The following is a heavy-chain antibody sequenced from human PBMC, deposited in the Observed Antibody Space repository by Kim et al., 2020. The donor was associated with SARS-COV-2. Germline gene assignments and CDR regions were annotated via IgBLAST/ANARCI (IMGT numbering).Heavy chain of an antibody. Sequence: SETLSLTCTVSGGSISSGGYYWSWIRQHPGKGLEWIGYIYYSGSTYYNPSLKSRVTISVDTSKNQFSLKLSSVTAADTAVYYCARGTRGGNFDYWGQGTLVTVSS. CDR1: GGSISSGGYY. CDR3: ARGTRGGNFDY. CDR2: IYYSGST. J-gene: IGHJ4*02. D-gene: IGHD2-8*02. V-gene: IGHV4-31*03.